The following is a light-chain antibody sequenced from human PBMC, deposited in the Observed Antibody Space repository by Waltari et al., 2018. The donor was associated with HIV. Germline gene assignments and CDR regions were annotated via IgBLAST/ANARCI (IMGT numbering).Light chain of an antibody. J-gene: IGKJ2*01. CDR1: QSLGSN. V-gene: IGKV3-15*01. Sequence: EIMMTQSPAPLSVSPGERATLSCRASQSLGSNLAWYQQKPGQAPRLLIYGASTRATGVPARFSGSGSGTQFSLTISSLQSEDFAIYYCQQYNKWPMYTFGQGTKLEMK. CDR2: GAS. CDR3: QQYNKWPMYT.